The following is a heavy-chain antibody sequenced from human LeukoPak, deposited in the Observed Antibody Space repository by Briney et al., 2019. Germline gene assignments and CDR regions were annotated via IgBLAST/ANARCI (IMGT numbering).Heavy chain of an antibody. CDR2: ISSSSNYI. D-gene: IGHD6-19*01. Sequence: PGGSLRLSCAASGFTFSSYSMNWVRQAPGKGLEWVSSISSSSNYIYYADSVKGRFTISRDNAKNSLYLQMNSLRAEDTAVYYCARAVAVANWFDPWGQGTLVTVSS. CDR1: GFTFSSYS. J-gene: IGHJ5*02. CDR3: ARAVAVANWFDP. V-gene: IGHV3-21*01.